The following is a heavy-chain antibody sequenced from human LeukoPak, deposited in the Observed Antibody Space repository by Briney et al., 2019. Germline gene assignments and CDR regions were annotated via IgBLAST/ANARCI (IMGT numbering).Heavy chain of an antibody. Sequence: GXSVKVSCKASGYTFTSYGISWVRQAPGQGLEWMGWISAYNGNTNYAQKLQGRVTMTTDTSTSTAYMELRSLRSDDTAVYYCASSVYCSGGSCYRAPLDYWGQGTLVTVSS. J-gene: IGHJ4*02. D-gene: IGHD2-15*01. CDR3: ASSVYCSGGSCYRAPLDY. CDR2: ISAYNGNT. CDR1: GYTFTSYG. V-gene: IGHV1-18*01.